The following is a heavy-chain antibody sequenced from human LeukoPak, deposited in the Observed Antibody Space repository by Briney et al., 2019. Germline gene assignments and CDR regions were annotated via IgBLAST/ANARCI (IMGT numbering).Heavy chain of an antibody. CDR2: ISSSGSTI. CDR3: ARDQSPQQPLDY. V-gene: IGHV3-21*04. Sequence: GGSLRLSCAASGFTFSSYAMSWVRQAPGKGLEWVSAISSSGSTIYYADSVKGRFTISRDNAKNSLYLQMNSLRAEDTAVYYYARDQSPQQPLDYWGQGTLVTVSS. CDR1: GFTFSSYA. J-gene: IGHJ4*02. D-gene: IGHD6-13*01.